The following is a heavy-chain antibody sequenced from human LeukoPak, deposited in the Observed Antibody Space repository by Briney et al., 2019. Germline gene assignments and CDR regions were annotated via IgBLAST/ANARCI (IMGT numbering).Heavy chain of an antibody. J-gene: IGHJ4*02. D-gene: IGHD5-18*01. CDR2: ISWDGGST. CDR1: GFTFDDYT. V-gene: IGHV3-43*01. Sequence: PGGSLRLSCAASGFTFDDYTMHWVRQAPGKGLEWVSLISWDGGSTYYADSVKGRFTISRDNSKNSLYLQMNSLRTEDTALYYCARDDTATLDTGMVDYWGQGTLVTVSS. CDR3: ARDDTATLDTGMVDY.